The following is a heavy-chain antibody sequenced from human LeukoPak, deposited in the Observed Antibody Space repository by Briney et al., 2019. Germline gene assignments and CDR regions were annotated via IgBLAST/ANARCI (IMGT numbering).Heavy chain of an antibody. CDR2: INPNNGGT. J-gene: IGHJ6*02. CDR3: ARGATVTTANYGMDV. V-gene: IGHV1-2*02. D-gene: IGHD4-17*01. CDR1: GYTFTGYY. Sequence: ASVKVSCKASGYTFTGYYIHWVRQAPGQGLEWMGWINPNNGGTNYAQKFQGGVTMTRDTSISAAYMELSRLRSDDTAVYYCARGATVTTANYGMDVWGQGTTVTVSS.